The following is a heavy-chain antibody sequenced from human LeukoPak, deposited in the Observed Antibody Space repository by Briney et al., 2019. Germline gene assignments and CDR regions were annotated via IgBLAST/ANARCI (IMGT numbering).Heavy chain of an antibody. J-gene: IGHJ4*02. CDR3: ASHCSSTSCYFDY. CDR1: GITFTSSS. Sequence: PGGSLRLSCAASGITFTSSSMTWVRQAPGKGLEWVSSISSSDSYIYFADSLKGRFTISRDNSKNTLYLQMNSLRAEDTAVYYCASHCSSTSCYFDYWGQGTLVTVSS. CDR2: ISSSDSYI. D-gene: IGHD2-2*01. V-gene: IGHV3-21*04.